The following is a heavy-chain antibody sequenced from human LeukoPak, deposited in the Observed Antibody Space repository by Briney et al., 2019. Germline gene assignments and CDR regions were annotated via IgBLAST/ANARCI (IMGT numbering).Heavy chain of an antibody. Sequence: SETLSLTCTVSGGSIISSSHFWGWIRQPPGKGLEWIGTMYYAGTTYYNPSLKSRVTISVDTSKEQTSLNLRSVTAADTAVYYCVRTVTSPHYYFDYWGQGTLVTVSS. CDR3: VRTVTSPHYYFDY. CDR1: GGSIISSSHF. J-gene: IGHJ4*02. D-gene: IGHD4-4*01. V-gene: IGHV4-39*01. CDR2: MYYAGTT.